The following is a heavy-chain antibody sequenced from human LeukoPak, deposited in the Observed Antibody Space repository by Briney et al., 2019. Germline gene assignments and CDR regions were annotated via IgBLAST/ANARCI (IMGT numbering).Heavy chain of an antibody. CDR2: ISYDGSNK. CDR3: ARDWLGYCSSTSCQALWYFDL. CDR1: GFTFSSYG. D-gene: IGHD2-2*01. V-gene: IGHV3-30*03. J-gene: IGHJ2*01. Sequence: PGGSLRLSCAASGFTFSSYGMHWVRQAPGKGLEWVAVISYDGSNKYYADSVKGRFTISRDNSKNTLYLQMNSLRAEDTAVYYCARDWLGYCSSTSCQALWYFDLWGRGTLVTVSS.